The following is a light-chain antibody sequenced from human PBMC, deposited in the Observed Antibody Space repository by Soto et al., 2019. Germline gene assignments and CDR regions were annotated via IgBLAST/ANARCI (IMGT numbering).Light chain of an antibody. V-gene: IGLV2-14*03. CDR3: VSYTSSTTYV. CDR2: DVA. CDR1: SSDVGGSNF. J-gene: IGLJ1*01. Sequence: QSVLTQPASVCDSPGQSITISCTGTSSDVGGSNFVSWYQQHTGKPPKLIIYDVANRPSGVSNRFSGSKSGSTASLIISRLQTEDEADYYCVSYTSSTTYVFGTGTKGTVL.